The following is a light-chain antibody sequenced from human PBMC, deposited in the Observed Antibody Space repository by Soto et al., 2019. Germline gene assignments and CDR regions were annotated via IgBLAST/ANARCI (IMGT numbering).Light chain of an antibody. Sequence: QSALTQPRSVSGSPGQSVTISCTGTSSDVGAYNYVSWYQQHPGKAPKLMIYEVTNRPLGVSNRFSGSKSGNTASLTISGLQTEDEADYYCSSYTTSSTRVFGGGTKVTVL. CDR1: SSDVGAYNY. CDR3: SSYTTSSTRV. J-gene: IGLJ2*01. CDR2: EVT. V-gene: IGLV2-14*01.